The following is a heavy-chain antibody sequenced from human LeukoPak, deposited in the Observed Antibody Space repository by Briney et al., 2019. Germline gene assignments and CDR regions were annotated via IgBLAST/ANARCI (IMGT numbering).Heavy chain of an antibody. V-gene: IGHV3-74*01. D-gene: IGHD2/OR15-2a*01. CDR2: INSDGSWT. J-gene: IGHJ4*02. CDR1: GNYW. CDR3: VSFYETY. Sequence: GGSLRLSCAASGNYWMHWVRQAPGEGLVWVSHINSDGSWTSYVDSVKGRFTISKDNAKNTVYLQMNSLRAEDTAVYYCVSFYETYWGRGTLVTVSS.